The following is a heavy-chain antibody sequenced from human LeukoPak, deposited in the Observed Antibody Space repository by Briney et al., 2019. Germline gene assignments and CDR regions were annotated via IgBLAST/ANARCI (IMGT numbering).Heavy chain of an antibody. Sequence: ASVKVSCKASGYTFTGYYMHWVRQAPGQGLEWMGRINPNSGGANYAQKFQGRVTMTRDTSISTAYMELSRLRSDDTAVYYCARAEWELLRFDYWGQGTLVTVSS. CDR3: ARAEWELLRFDY. CDR1: GYTFTGYY. D-gene: IGHD1-26*01. V-gene: IGHV1-2*06. CDR2: INPNSGGA. J-gene: IGHJ4*02.